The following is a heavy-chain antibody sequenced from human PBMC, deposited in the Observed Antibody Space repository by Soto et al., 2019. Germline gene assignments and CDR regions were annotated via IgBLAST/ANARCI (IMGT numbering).Heavy chain of an antibody. J-gene: IGHJ4*02. V-gene: IGHV3-21*01. Sequence: GGSLRLSCAASGFTFSSYSMNWVRQAPGKGLEWVSSISSSSSYIYYADSVKGRFTISRDNAKNSLYLQMNSLRAEDTAVYYCARDVRYNWNPYPFDYWGQGTLVTVSS. CDR3: ARDVRYNWNPYPFDY. D-gene: IGHD1-20*01. CDR1: GFTFSSYS. CDR2: ISSSSSYI.